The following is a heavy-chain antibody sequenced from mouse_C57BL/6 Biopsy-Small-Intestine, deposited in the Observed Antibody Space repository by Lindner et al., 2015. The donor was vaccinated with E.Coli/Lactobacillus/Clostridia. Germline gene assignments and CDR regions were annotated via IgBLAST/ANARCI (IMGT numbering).Heavy chain of an antibody. J-gene: IGHJ3*01. V-gene: IGHV1-14*01. CDR3: AVYYSNYVFAY. Sequence: VQLQESGPELVKPGASMRMSCKASGYTFTSYIMNWVKQKPGQVLEWIGYINPYNDGTKYNEKFKGKATLTSDKSSSTAYMELSSLTSEDSAVYYCAVYYSNYVFAYWGQGTLVTVSA. CDR1: GYTFTSYI. D-gene: IGHD2-5*01. CDR2: INPYNDGT.